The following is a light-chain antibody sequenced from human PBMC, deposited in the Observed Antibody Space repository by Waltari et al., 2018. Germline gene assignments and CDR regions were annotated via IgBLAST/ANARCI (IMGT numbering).Light chain of an antibody. J-gene: IGKJ1*01. Sequence: EIVLTQSPGTLSFSPGERATLSCRASQAISNSYLAWYQQKPGQAPRLLIYNASLRGTGIPDKFSGSGSGTDFTLTISRLEPEDFAVYYCQQYGSPPRTFGQGTKMEIK. CDR1: QAISNSY. CDR2: NAS. CDR3: QQYGSPPRT. V-gene: IGKV3-20*01.